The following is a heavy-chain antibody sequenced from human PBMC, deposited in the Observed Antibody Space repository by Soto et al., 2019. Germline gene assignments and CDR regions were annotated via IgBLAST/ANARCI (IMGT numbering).Heavy chain of an antibody. Sequence: GGSLRLSCAASGFTFSNAWMSWVRQAPGKGLEWVGRIKSKTDGGTTDYAAPVKGRFTISRDDSKNTLYLQMNSLKTEDTAVYYCTTGPGGLLDPDYGGQGTLVTVSS. V-gene: IGHV3-15*01. CDR2: IKSKTDGGTT. CDR3: TTGPGGLLDPDY. D-gene: IGHD1-26*01. J-gene: IGHJ4*02. CDR1: GFTFSNAW.